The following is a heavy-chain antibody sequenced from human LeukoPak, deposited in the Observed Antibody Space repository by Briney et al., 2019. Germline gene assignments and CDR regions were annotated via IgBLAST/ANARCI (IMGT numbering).Heavy chain of an antibody. CDR2: IYYSWST. CDR1: GCSISSSSYY. Sequence: SETLSLTCTVSGCSISSSSYYWGWIRQPPGKGLEWIGRIYYSWSTYYNPSLKRLVTISEDASKKQFCLQLSSVTAEDTAVYYCARPGVGGSYYHFDYWGQGTLVTVSS. J-gene: IGHJ4*02. D-gene: IGHD1-26*01. V-gene: IGHV4-39*01. CDR3: ARPGVGGSYYHFDY.